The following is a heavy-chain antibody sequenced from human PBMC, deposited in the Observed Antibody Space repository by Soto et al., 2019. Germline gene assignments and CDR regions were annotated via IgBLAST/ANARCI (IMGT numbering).Heavy chain of an antibody. CDR3: ARGTSSGYYYMDV. J-gene: IGHJ6*03. CDR1: GFTFSSYD. D-gene: IGHD6-19*01. V-gene: IGHV3-13*01. CDR2: IGTAGDT. Sequence: EVQLVESGGGLVQPGGSLRLSCAASGFTFSSYDMHWVRQATGKGLEWVSAIGTAGDTYYPGSVKGRFTISRENAKNSLYLQMNSLRAGDTAGYYCARGTSSGYYYMDVWGKGNTVTVSS.